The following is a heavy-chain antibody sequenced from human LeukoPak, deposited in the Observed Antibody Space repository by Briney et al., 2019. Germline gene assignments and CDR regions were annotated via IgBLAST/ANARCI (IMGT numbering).Heavy chain of an antibody. CDR3: ARELAGDSSGCFDY. CDR2: ISSSSSYI. Sequence: GGSLRLSCAASGFTFSSYSMNWVRQAPGKGLEWVSSISSSSSYIYYADSVKGRFTISRDNAKNSLHLQMNSLRAEDTAVYYCARELAGDSSGCFDYWGQGTLVTVSS. D-gene: IGHD6-19*01. CDR1: GFTFSSYS. V-gene: IGHV3-21*01. J-gene: IGHJ4*02.